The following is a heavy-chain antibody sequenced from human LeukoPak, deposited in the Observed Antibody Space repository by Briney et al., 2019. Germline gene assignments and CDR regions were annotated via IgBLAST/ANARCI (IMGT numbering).Heavy chain of an antibody. CDR3: ARGYCSGGSCYYFDY. Sequence: SVKVSCKASRGTFSSYAISWVRQAPGQGLEWMGRIIPILGIANYAQKFQGRVTITADKSTSTAYMELSSLRSEDTAVYYCARGYCSGGSCYYFDYWGQGTLVTVSS. D-gene: IGHD2-15*01. J-gene: IGHJ4*02. V-gene: IGHV1-69*04. CDR1: RGTFSSYA. CDR2: IIPILGIA.